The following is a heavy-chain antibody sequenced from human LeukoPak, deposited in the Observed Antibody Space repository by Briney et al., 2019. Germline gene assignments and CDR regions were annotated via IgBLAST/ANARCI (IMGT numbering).Heavy chain of an antibody. Sequence: KTSETLSLTCTVSGGSISSGDYYWSWIRQPPGKGLEWIGYIYYSGSTYYNPSLKSRVTISVDTSKNQFSLKLSSVTAADTAVYYCARDYYGSGSYYNGFDYWGQGTLVTVSS. V-gene: IGHV4-30-4*01. CDR2: IYYSGST. J-gene: IGHJ4*02. CDR3: ARDYYGSGSYYNGFDY. CDR1: GGSISSGDYY. D-gene: IGHD3-10*01.